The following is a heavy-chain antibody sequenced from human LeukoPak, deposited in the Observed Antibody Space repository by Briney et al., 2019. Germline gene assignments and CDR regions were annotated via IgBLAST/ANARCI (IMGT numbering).Heavy chain of an antibody. Sequence: GGSLRLSCAASGFTFSNYWMSWVRQAPGKGLEWVANIKQDGSEEYYVDSVKGRFTISRDNAKNSLYLQMNSLRAEDTAVYYCARDTKRQNWFDPWGQGTLVTVSS. J-gene: IGHJ5*02. CDR2: IKQDGSEE. CDR1: GFTFSNYW. D-gene: IGHD2-2*01. V-gene: IGHV3-7*01. CDR3: ARDTKRQNWFDP.